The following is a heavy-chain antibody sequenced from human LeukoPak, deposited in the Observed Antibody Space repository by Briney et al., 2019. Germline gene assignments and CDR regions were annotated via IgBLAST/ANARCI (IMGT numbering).Heavy chain of an antibody. CDR2: ISSSGSSI. V-gene: IGHV3-48*03. CDR1: GFTFSSNE. D-gene: IGHD3-16*01. CDR3: ARGGDDFDY. Sequence: GGSLRLSCAASGFTFSSNEMNWVRQAPGKGLEWVSYISSSGSSIYYADSVKGRLTISRDNSKNTLYLQMNSLRAEDTAVNYCARGGDDFDYWGQGTLVTVSS. J-gene: IGHJ4*02.